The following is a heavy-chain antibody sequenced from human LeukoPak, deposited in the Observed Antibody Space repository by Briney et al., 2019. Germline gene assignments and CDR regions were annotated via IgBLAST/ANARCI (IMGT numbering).Heavy chain of an antibody. CDR1: GGSFSGYY. CDR3: ARLHYYDILNWFDP. V-gene: IGHV4-34*01. J-gene: IGHJ5*02. Sequence: SETLSLTCAVYGGSFSGYYWSWIRQPPGKGLEWIGEINHSGSTNYNPSLKSRVTISVDTSKNQFSLKLSSVTAADTAVYYCARLHYYDILNWFDPWGQGTLVTVSS. CDR2: INHSGST. D-gene: IGHD3-22*01.